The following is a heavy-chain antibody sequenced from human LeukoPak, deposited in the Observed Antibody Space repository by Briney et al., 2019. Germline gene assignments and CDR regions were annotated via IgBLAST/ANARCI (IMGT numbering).Heavy chain of an antibody. CDR2: IYTSGST. CDR3: ASLAWFGESFDY. D-gene: IGHD3-10*01. CDR1: GGSISSYY. Sequence: PSETLSLTCTVSGGSISSYYWSWIRQPAGKGLKWIGRIYTSGSTNYNPSLKSRVTMSVDTSKNQFSLKLSSVTAADTAVYYCASLAWFGESFDYWGQGTLVTVSS. V-gene: IGHV4-4*07. J-gene: IGHJ4*02.